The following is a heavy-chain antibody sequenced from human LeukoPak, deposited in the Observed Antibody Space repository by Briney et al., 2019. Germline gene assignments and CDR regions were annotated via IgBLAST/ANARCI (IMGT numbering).Heavy chain of an antibody. CDR1: GFTFSSYA. CDR3: AKGSGSGWYGWFAP. V-gene: IGHV3-23*01. CDR2: IDASGGST. D-gene: IGHD6-19*01. J-gene: IGHJ5*02. Sequence: PGGSLRLSGAASGFTFSSYAMTWFRQAPGKGLDWVSSIDASGGSTYYADSVKGRFTISRDNSKNTFYLQMNSLRADDTAVYYCAKGSGSGWYGWFAPWGQGTLVTVSS.